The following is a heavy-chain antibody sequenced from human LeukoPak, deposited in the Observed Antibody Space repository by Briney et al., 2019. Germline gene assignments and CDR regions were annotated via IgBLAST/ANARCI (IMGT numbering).Heavy chain of an antibody. D-gene: IGHD6-13*01. J-gene: IGHJ3*02. V-gene: IGHV5-51*01. CDR2: IYPGDSDT. CDR1: GYSFTSYW. CDR3: AIPQSSSWDHDAFDI. Sequence: GESLKISCKGSGYSFTSYWISWVRQLPGKGLEWMGIIYPGDSDTRYSPSFQGQVTISADKSISTAYLQWSSLKASDTAMYYCAIPQSSSWDHDAFDIWGQGTMVTVSS.